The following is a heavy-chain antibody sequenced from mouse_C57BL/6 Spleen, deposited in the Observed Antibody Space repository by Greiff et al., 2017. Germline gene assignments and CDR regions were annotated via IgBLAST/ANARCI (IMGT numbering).Heavy chain of an antibody. D-gene: IGHD2-5*01. CDR1: GYSITSGYY. CDR2: ISYDGSN. CDR3: ARGSNYGAWFAY. V-gene: IGHV3-6*01. Sequence: EVKLMESGPGLVKPSQSLSLTCSVTGYSITSGYYWNWIRQFPGNKLEWMGYISYDGSNNYNPSLKNRISITRDTSKNQFFLKLISVTTEDTATYYCARGSNYGAWFAYWGQGTLVTVSA. J-gene: IGHJ3*01.